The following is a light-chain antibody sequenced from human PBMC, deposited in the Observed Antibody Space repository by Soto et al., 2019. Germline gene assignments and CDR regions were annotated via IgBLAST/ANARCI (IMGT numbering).Light chain of an antibody. CDR2: AAS. Sequence: DIQMTQSPSSLSASIGDRVSITCRASQSIGNFLNWYQQKPGKVPKVLIYAASNLYSGVPSRFSGSGSGTEFTLTISSLQLEDFAAYYCQQSYTSPAFTFGPGTRVNAK. J-gene: IGKJ3*01. V-gene: IGKV1-39*01. CDR3: QQSYTSPAFT. CDR1: QSIGNF.